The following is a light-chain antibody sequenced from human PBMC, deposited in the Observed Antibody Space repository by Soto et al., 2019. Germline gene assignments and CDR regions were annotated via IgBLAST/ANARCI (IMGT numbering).Light chain of an antibody. Sequence: QSALTQPPSASGSPGQSVTISCTGTSSDIGGYNYVSWYQQHPGKAPKLIIYDVKKRPSGIPDRFSGSKSGNTASLTVSGLQSEDEADYYCNLYAGPNNFDVFGNGTKVTVL. CDR1: SSDIGGYNY. V-gene: IGLV2-8*01. CDR3: NLYAGPNNFDV. CDR2: DVK. J-gene: IGLJ1*01.